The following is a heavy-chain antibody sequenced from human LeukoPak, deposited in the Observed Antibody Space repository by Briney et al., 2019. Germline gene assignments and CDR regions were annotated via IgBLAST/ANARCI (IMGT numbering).Heavy chain of an antibody. CDR2: TYQSGST. V-gene: IGHV4-59*12. CDR1: GGSISSYY. Sequence: SETLSLTRTVSGGSISSYYWSWIRQPPGKGLEWIGNTYQSGSTNYNPSLKSRVTILVDTSKNHFSLMPSSVTAADTAVYYCARDDFGFSSSPTWGQGTLVTVS. J-gene: IGHJ5*02. D-gene: IGHD3/OR15-3a*01. CDR3: ARDDFGFSSSPT.